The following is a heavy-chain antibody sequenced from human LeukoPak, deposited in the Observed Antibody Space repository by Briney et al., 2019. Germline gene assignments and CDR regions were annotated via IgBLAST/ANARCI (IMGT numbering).Heavy chain of an antibody. J-gene: IGHJ6*02. V-gene: IGHV1-46*01. D-gene: IGHD3-10*01. CDR2: IYPRDGST. CDR1: GYTFTSNY. CDR3: ARPYHRLWFGELDYYYYGMDV. Sequence: ASVKVSCKASGYTFTSNYIHWVRQAPGQGLEWMGMIYPRDGSTSYAQKFQGRVTVTRDTSTSTVHMELSGLRSEDTAVYYCARPYHRLWFGELDYYYYGMDVWGQGTTVTVSS.